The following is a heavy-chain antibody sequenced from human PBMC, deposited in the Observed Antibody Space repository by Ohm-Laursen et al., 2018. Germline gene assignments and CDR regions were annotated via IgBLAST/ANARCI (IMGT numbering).Heavy chain of an antibody. Sequence: SLRLSYTASGFTFDDYAMHWVRQAPGKGLEWVSGISWNSGSIGYADSVKGRFTISRDNSKNTLYLQMSSLTVDDTAVYYCASDPPSSGWSFSHWGQGTLVTVSS. CDR1: GFTFDDYA. D-gene: IGHD6-19*01. V-gene: IGHV3-9*01. CDR2: ISWNSGSI. CDR3: ASDPPSSGWSFSH. J-gene: IGHJ4*02.